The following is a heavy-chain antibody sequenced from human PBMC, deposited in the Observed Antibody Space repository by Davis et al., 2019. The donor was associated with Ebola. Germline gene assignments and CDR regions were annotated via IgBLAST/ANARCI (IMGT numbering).Heavy chain of an antibody. Sequence: GESLKISCAASGFTFSDYYMSWIRQAPGKGLEWVSYISSSGSTIYYADSVKGRFTISRDNAKNSLYLQMNSLRDEDTAVYYCARLGYCSGGSCYPYYYYYYGMDVWGQGTTVTVSS. CDR2: ISSSGSTI. CDR1: GFTFSDYY. J-gene: IGHJ6*02. CDR3: ARLGYCSGGSCYPYYYYYYGMDV. D-gene: IGHD2-15*01. V-gene: IGHV3-11*01.